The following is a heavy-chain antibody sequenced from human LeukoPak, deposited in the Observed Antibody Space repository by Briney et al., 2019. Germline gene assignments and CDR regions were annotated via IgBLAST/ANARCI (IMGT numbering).Heavy chain of an antibody. J-gene: IGHJ4*02. CDR1: GGSISSYY. D-gene: IGHD5-24*01. CDR2: IYYSGST. CDR3: ARSGSPDGYNYQAPFD. Sequence: SETLSLTCTVSGGSISSYYWSWIRQPPGKGLEWIGYIYYSGSTNYNPSLKSRVTISVDTSKNQFSLKLSSVTAADTAVYYCARSGSPDGYNYQAPFDWGQGTLVTVSS. V-gene: IGHV4-59*08.